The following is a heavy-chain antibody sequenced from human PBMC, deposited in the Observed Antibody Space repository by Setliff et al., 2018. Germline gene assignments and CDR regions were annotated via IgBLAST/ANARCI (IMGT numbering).Heavy chain of an antibody. Sequence: SETLSLTCTVSGGSISTSSHHWVWIRQSPGKGLEWSGTIYSSGTTYYNLSLKSRVTISLDTSKSQFSLNLGSVTAADTAVYYCTRRPRGRAAFDIWGQGTMVT. CDR3: TRRPRGRAAFDI. CDR2: IYSSGTT. J-gene: IGHJ3*02. CDR1: GGSISTSSHH. D-gene: IGHD3-10*01. V-gene: IGHV4-39*01.